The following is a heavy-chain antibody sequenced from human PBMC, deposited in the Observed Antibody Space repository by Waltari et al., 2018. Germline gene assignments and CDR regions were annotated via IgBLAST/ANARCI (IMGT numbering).Heavy chain of an antibody. D-gene: IGHD4-17*01. J-gene: IGHJ4*02. V-gene: IGHV4-61*02. CDR3: ASLDVRLRAHHDY. CDR1: GGSISSGSYY. Sequence: QVQLQESGPGLVKPSQTLSLTCTVSGGSISSGSYYWSWIRQPAGKGLEWIGRIYHSGSTYYNPSLKSRVTISVDTSKNQFSLKLSSVTAADTAVYYCASLDVRLRAHHDYWGQGTLVTVSS. CDR2: IYHSGST.